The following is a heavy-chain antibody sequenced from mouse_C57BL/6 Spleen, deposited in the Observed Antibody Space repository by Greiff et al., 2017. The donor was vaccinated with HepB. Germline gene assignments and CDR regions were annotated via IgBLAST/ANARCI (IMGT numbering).Heavy chain of an antibody. CDR2: INPNNGGT. CDR3: AKDWDEAWFAY. D-gene: IGHD4-1*01. CDR1: GYTFTDYY. Sequence: EVQLQQSGPELVKPGASVKISCKASGYTFTDYYMNRVKQSHGKSLEWIGDINPNNGGTSYNQKFKGKATLTVDKSSSTAYMELRSLTSEDSAVYYCAKDWDEAWFAYWGQGTLVTVSA. J-gene: IGHJ3*01. V-gene: IGHV1-26*01.